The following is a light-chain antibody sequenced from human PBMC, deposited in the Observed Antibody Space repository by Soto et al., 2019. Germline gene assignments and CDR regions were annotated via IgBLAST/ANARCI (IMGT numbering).Light chain of an antibody. Sequence: EIVMTQSPATLSVSPGERVTLSRRASQSVTTNLAWYQQKPGQAPRLLIYGASTRATGIPARFSGSGSGTEFTLTISSLQSEDFAVYYCQKYNDWPWTFGQGTKVDIK. V-gene: IGKV3-15*01. CDR2: GAS. J-gene: IGKJ1*01. CDR3: QKYNDWPWT. CDR1: QSVTTN.